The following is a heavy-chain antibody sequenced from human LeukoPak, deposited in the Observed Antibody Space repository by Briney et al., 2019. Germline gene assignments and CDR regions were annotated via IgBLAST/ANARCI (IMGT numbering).Heavy chain of an antibody. V-gene: IGHV3-21*01. Sequence: GGSLRLSCVASGFTFSSYSMNWVRQVPGKGLEWVSAISDSGYYIYYPNSVKGRFTISRDNAKNSLYLQMNSLRAEDSAVYYCARDLRWSHYWYFDLWGRGTLVTVSS. CDR1: GFTFSSYS. CDR2: ISDSGYYI. J-gene: IGHJ2*01. CDR3: ARDLRWSHYWYFDL. D-gene: IGHD2-15*01.